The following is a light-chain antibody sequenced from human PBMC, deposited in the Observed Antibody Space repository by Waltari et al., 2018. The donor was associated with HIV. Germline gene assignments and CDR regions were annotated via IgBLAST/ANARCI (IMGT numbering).Light chain of an antibody. Sequence: QSALTQPRSVSGSPGQSVTISCTGTSSDVGAYDYVSWYQQYPGKAPKVILYGVTKRPSGSPDRLSGSKSGSTASLTISGPQAEDEADYFCSSYAGRYTVVFGGGTKLTVL. J-gene: IGLJ2*01. CDR2: GVT. CDR3: SSYAGRYTVV. CDR1: SSDVGAYDY. V-gene: IGLV2-11*01.